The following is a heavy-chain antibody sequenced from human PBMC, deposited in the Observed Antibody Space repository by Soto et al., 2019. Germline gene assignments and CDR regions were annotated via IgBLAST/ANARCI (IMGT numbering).Heavy chain of an antibody. Sequence: PSETLSLTCTVPGGSISSSSYYWGWLRQPPGKGLEWIGSIYYSGSTYYNPSLKSRVTISVDTSKNQFSLKLSSVTAADTAVYYCARRPRAWNGDYLNYYYYYGMDVWGQGTTVT. V-gene: IGHV4-39*01. D-gene: IGHD4-17*01. CDR2: IYYSGST. CDR1: GGSISSSSYY. CDR3: ARRPRAWNGDYLNYYYYYGMDV. J-gene: IGHJ6*02.